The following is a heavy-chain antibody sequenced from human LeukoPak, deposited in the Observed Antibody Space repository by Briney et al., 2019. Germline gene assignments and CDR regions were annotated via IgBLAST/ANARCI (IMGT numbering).Heavy chain of an antibody. D-gene: IGHD1-26*01. CDR3: FSGSNLKYYFDY. V-gene: IGHV4-39*07. J-gene: IGHJ4*02. CDR2: IYYSGST. CDR1: GGSISSSSYY. Sequence: PSETLSLTCTVSGGSISSSSYYWGWIRQPPGKGLEWIGSIYYSGSTYYNPSLKSRVTISVDTSKNQFSLRLSSVTAADTAVYYCFSGSNLKYYFDYWGQGTLVTISS.